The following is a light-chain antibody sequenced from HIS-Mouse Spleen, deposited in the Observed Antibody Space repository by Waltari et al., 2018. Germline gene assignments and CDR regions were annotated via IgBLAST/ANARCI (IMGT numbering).Light chain of an antibody. V-gene: IGLV1-40*01. CDR3: QSYDSSLSGSYV. Sequence: QSVLTQPPSVSGAPGQRVTISCTGSSSNIGAGYDVHWYQQLPGTAPKLLIYGNLTRPSGVPDRFSGSKSGTSASLAITGLQAEYEADYYCQSYDSSLSGSYVFGTGTKVTVL. CDR2: GNL. J-gene: IGLJ1*01. CDR1: SSNIGAGYD.